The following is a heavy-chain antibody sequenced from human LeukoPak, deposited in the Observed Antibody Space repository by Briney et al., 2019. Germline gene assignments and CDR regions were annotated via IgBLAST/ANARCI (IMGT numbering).Heavy chain of an antibody. V-gene: IGHV1-18*04. CDR3: ARGSSIAPFDY. CDR1: GYTFTSYY. Sequence: ASVKVSCKASGYTFTSYYMHWVRQAPGQGLEWMGWISAYNGNTNYAQKLQGRVTMTTDTSTSTAYMELRSLRSDDTAVYYCARGSSIAPFDYWGQGTLVTVSS. D-gene: IGHD6-6*01. CDR2: ISAYNGNT. J-gene: IGHJ4*02.